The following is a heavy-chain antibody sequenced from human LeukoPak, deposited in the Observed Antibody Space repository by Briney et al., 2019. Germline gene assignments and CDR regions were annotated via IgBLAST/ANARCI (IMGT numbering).Heavy chain of an antibody. D-gene: IGHD1/OR15-1a*01. Sequence: SETLSLTCAVYGGSFSGYYWSWIRQPPGKGLEWIGEINHSGSTNYNPSLKSRVTISVDTSKNQFSLKLSSVTAADTAVYYCAVAITGTTRVDYWGQGTLVTVSS. J-gene: IGHJ4*02. V-gene: IGHV4-34*01. CDR2: INHSGST. CDR3: AVAITGTTRVDY. CDR1: GGSFSGYY.